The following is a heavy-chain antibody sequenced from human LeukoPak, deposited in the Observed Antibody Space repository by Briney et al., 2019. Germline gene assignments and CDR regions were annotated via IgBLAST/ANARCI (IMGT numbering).Heavy chain of an antibody. Sequence: SETLSLTCAVSGYSISSGYYWGWIRQPPGKGLEWIGSIFHSGSTYYNPSLKSRVTISVGTSKNQFSLKLNSVTATDTAVHYCARQTPWGPNGGFDYWGQGTLVTVSS. D-gene: IGHD7-27*01. V-gene: IGHV4-38-2*01. CDR3: ARQTPWGPNGGFDY. CDR1: GYSISSGYY. J-gene: IGHJ4*02. CDR2: IFHSGST.